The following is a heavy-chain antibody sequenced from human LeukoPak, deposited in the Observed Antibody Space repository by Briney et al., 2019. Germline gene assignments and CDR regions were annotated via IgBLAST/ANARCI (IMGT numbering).Heavy chain of an antibody. V-gene: IGHV4-59*01. CDR3: ARVDSGSYSPDY. CDR2: IYYSGST. Sequence: SETLSLTCTVSGGSISSYYWSWIRQPPGKGLEWIGYIYYSGSTNYNPSLKSRVTISVDTSKNQFSLKLSSVTAADTAVYYCARVDSGSYSPDYWGQGTLVTVSS. D-gene: IGHD1-26*01. CDR1: GGSISSYY. J-gene: IGHJ4*02.